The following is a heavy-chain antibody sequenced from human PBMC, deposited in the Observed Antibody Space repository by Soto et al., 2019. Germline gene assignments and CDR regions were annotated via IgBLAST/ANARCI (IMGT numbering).Heavy chain of an antibody. J-gene: IGHJ4*02. CDR2: IIPMFDTP. D-gene: IGHD2-15*01. CDR3: ARSGGLARDFKY. V-gene: IGHV1-69*13. Sequence: GASVKVSCKASGGTFSSDSFSWVRQAPGQGLEWMGGIIPMFDTPIYAQKFQDRVTITADESTSTAYMQLSSLRSGDTAVYYCARSGGLARDFKYWGQGTLVTVSS. CDR1: GGTFSSDS.